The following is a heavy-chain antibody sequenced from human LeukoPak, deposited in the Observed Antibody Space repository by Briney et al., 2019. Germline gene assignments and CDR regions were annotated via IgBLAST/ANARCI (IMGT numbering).Heavy chain of an antibody. J-gene: IGHJ2*01. CDR1: GFIFSSYG. V-gene: IGHV3-30*02. CDR3: ARDAAMTYRGYFDR. CDR2: IRQDGNNK. Sequence: QPGGSLRLSCAASGFIFSSYGMHWVRQAPGKGLEWVAFIRQDGNNKIYADPVKGRFTISRDNSENTVFLLMTSLRPEDTAVYYCARDAAMTYRGYFDRWGRGTLVTASS. D-gene: IGHD6-25*01.